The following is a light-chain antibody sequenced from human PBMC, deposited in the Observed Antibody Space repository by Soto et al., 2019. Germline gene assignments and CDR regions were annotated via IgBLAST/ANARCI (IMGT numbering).Light chain of an antibody. CDR3: QQRRNWLAT. V-gene: IGKV3-11*01. CDR1: QSVSSY. Sequence: EIVLTQSPATLSLSPWERAALSCRASQSVSSYLAWYQQKPGQAPRLLIYDASKRATGIPARFSGSGSGTDFTLTISSLEPDDFAVYFCQQRRNWLATFGGGTKVE. J-gene: IGKJ4*01. CDR2: DAS.